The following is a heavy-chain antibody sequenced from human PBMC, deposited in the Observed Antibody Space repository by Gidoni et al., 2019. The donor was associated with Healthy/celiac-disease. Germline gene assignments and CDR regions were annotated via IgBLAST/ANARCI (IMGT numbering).Heavy chain of an antibody. CDR1: GFTFSSNS. CDR3: ARDSVAVTSDYYYYGMDV. V-gene: IGHV3-21*01. CDR2: ISRSSSDI. J-gene: IGHJ6*02. Sequence: EVPLVESGGGLVKPGGSLRLSCAASGFTFSSNSMNWVGQAPGKGLEWVSSISRSSSDIYYADSVKGRFNISRDNAKNSLYLQMNSLRAEDTAVYYCARDSVAVTSDYYYYGMDVWGQGTTGTVSS. D-gene: IGHD6-19*01.